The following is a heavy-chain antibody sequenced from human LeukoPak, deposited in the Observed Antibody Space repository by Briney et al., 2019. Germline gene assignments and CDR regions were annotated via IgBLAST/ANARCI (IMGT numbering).Heavy chain of an antibody. Sequence: GGSLRLSCAASGFTFSNAWMSWVRQAPGEGLEWVGRIKSKTDGGTTDYAAPVKGRFTISRDDSKNTLYLQMNSLKTEDTAVYYCTTERFLEWLLFPYYYYYYMDVWGKGTTVTVSS. J-gene: IGHJ6*03. CDR2: IKSKTDGGTT. CDR1: GFTFSNAW. D-gene: IGHD3-3*01. V-gene: IGHV3-15*01. CDR3: TTERFLEWLLFPYYYYYYMDV.